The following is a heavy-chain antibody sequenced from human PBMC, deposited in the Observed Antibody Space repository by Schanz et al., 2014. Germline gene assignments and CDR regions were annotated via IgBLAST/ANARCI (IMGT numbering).Heavy chain of an antibody. V-gene: IGHV3-30*18. Sequence: VQLVESGGGVVQPGRSLRLSCAASGFTFSTHAMHWVRQAPGKGLEWVALVSSDGNNDYYTDSVKGRFTISRDNSKNTVHLQMNSLRAEDTAVYYCAKQRIVRGVIYLNWFDSWGQGTLVTVSS. CDR1: GFTFSTHA. J-gene: IGHJ5*01. CDR2: VSSDGNND. D-gene: IGHD3-10*01. CDR3: AKQRIVRGVIYLNWFDS.